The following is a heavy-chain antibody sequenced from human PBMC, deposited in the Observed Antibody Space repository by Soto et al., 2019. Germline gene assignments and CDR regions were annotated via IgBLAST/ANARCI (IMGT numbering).Heavy chain of an antibody. CDR3: ARDRRTIFGVVMGWFDP. Sequence: SQTLSLTCATSGDSVSSNSAAWNWIRQSPSRGLEWLGRTYYRSKWYNDYAVSVKSRITINPDTSKNQFSLQLNSVTPEDTAVYYCARDRRTIFGVVMGWFDPWGQGTLVTVSS. CDR1: GDSVSSNSAA. D-gene: IGHD3-3*01. J-gene: IGHJ5*02. CDR2: TYYRSKWYN. V-gene: IGHV6-1*01.